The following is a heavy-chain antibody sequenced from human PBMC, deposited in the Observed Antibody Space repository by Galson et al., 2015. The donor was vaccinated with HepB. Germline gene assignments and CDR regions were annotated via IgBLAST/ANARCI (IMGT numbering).Heavy chain of an antibody. V-gene: IGHV3-15*01. CDR1: GFTFSNAW. CDR2: IKSKTDGGTT. Sequence: SLRLSCAASGFTFSNAWMSWVRQAPGKGLEWVGRIKSKTDGGTTDYAAPVKGRFTISRDDSKNTLYLQMNSLKTEDTAVYYCTTKGLMITFGGVIVIDYWGQGTLVTVSS. CDR3: TTKGLMITFGGVIVIDY. D-gene: IGHD3-16*02. J-gene: IGHJ4*02.